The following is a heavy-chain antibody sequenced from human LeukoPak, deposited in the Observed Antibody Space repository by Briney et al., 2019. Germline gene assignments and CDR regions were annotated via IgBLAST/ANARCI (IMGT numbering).Heavy chain of an antibody. Sequence: GGSLRLSCVASGFTFSSYSFNWVRQAPGKGLEWVSYIGRSNIYYADSVKGRFTISRDNAKNSVYLQMNSLRAEDTAVYYCARGGCGGDCSTHYFDYWGQGILVTVSS. CDR3: ARGGCGGDCSTHYFDY. CDR1: GFTFSSYS. J-gene: IGHJ4*02. V-gene: IGHV3-48*01. CDR2: IGRSNI. D-gene: IGHD2-21*02.